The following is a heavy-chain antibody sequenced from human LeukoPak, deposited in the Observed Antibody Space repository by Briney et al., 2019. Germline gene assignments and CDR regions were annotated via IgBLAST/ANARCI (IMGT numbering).Heavy chain of an antibody. Sequence: GGSLRLSCAASGVTFSNYWMTWVRQAPGKGLEWVANIKQDGSEIYYVDSVKGRFTISRDNAKNSLYLQMSSLRAEDTAVYYCARDGIAVAGTDYWGQGTLVTVSS. D-gene: IGHD6-19*01. CDR1: GVTFSNYW. CDR2: IKQDGSEI. J-gene: IGHJ4*02. CDR3: ARDGIAVAGTDY. V-gene: IGHV3-7*01.